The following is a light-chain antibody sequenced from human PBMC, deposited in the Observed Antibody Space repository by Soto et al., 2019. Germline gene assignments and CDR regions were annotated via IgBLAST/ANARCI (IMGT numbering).Light chain of an antibody. CDR1: EGISSY. V-gene: IGKV1-9*01. Sequence: IQSTQSPSSLSASVGDRVAITCRASEGISSYLAWYQEKPGKVPKLLIDTASTLQNGVPSRFSGSGSGTDFTLTISSLQPEDFATYYCLQLKRYPLTFGGGTRVEIK. J-gene: IGKJ4*01. CDR3: LQLKRYPLT. CDR2: TAS.